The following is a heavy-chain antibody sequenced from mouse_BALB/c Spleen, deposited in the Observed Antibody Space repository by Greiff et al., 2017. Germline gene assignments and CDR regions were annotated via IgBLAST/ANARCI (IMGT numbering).Heavy chain of an antibody. Sequence: VQLQQSGAELVRSGASVKLSCTASGFNFKDYYMHWVKQRPEQGLEWIGWIDPENGDTEYAPKFQGKATVTADTSSNTAYLQLSSLTSEDTAVYYCIALYYYGAYWGQGTLVTVSA. V-gene: IGHV14-4*02. J-gene: IGHJ3*01. CDR3: IALYYYGAY. CDR1: GFNFKDYY. CDR2: IDPENGDT. D-gene: IGHD1-1*01.